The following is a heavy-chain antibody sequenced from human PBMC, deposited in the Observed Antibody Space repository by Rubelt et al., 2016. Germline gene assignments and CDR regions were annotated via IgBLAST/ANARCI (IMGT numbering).Heavy chain of an antibody. D-gene: IGHD3-3*01. J-gene: IGHJ4*02. V-gene: IGHV4-59*01. CDR1: GGSISSYY. CDR3: AGGITIFGVASGYFDY. Sequence: QVQLQESGPGLVKPSETLSLTCTVSGGSISSYYWSWIRQPPGKGLEWIGYIYYSGSTNYNPSLKSRVTLSVDTSKNQFSLKLSSVTAADTAVYYCAGGITIFGVASGYFDYWGQGTLVTVPS. CDR2: IYYSGST.